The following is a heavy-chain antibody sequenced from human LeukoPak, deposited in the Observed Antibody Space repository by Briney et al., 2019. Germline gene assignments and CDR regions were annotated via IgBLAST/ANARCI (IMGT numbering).Heavy chain of an antibody. D-gene: IGHD7-27*01. J-gene: IGHJ4*02. CDR3: AKDGGLWVSAHWGDS. CDR1: GFTFSSYT. Sequence: PGGSLRLSCAASGFTFSSYTMSWVRQAPGKGLEWVSTITTSDGSTYYADSVKGRFTVSRDNSKNTLFLQMNSPRAEDTAVYYCAKDGGLWVSAHWGDSWGRGTLVTVSS. V-gene: IGHV3-23*01. CDR2: ITTSDGST.